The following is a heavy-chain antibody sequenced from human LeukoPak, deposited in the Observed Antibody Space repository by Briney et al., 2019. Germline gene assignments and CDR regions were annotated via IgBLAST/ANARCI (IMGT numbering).Heavy chain of an antibody. CDR3: ARVNYYDSSGYRENYFDY. D-gene: IGHD3-22*01. Sequence: SETLSLTCAVSGGSIASGDYSWNWVRQPPGKGLEWIGYIYHSGSTNYNPSLKSRVTISVDKSKNQFSLKLSSVTAADTAVYYCARVNYYDSSGYRENYFDYWGQGALVTVSS. J-gene: IGHJ4*02. CDR2: IYHSGST. CDR1: GGSIASGDYS. V-gene: IGHV4-30-2*01.